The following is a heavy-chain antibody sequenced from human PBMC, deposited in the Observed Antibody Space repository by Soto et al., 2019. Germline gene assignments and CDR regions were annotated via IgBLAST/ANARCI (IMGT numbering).Heavy chain of an antibody. J-gene: IGHJ5*02. Sequence: QVQLQESGPGLVKPSETLSLTCTVSGGSISSYYWSWIRQPAGKGLEWIGRSYTSGSTNYNPSLKRRVTMSVDTSKNPVALKLSSVTAADTAVDYCARVEQIPGWFDPWGQGTLVTVSS. CDR2: SYTSGST. CDR3: ARVEQIPGWFDP. V-gene: IGHV4-4*07. D-gene: IGHD1-26*01. CDR1: GGSISSYY.